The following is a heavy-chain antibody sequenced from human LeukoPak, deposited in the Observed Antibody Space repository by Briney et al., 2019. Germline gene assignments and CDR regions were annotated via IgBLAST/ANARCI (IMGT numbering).Heavy chain of an antibody. V-gene: IGHV3-49*03. CDR2: IRSKAYGGTT. J-gene: IGHJ4*02. D-gene: IGHD3-10*01. Sequence: PGGSLRLSCTASGFTFGDYAMSWFRQAPGKGLEWVGFIRSKAYGGTTEYAASVKGRFTISRDDSKSIAYLQMNSLKTEDTAVYYCTRAGELLWFGETPYYFDYWGQGTLVTVSS. CDR3: TRAGELLWFGETPYYFDY. CDR1: GFTFGDYA.